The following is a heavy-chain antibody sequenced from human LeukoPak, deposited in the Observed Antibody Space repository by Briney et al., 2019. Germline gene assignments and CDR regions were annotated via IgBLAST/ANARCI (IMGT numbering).Heavy chain of an antibody. Sequence: GGSLRLSCAASGFTFSSYSMTWVRQAPGKGLEWVSSISSSSGYIYYADSVKGRFTISRDNAKNSLYLQMNSLRAEDTAVYYCARDWRAAAGFDYWGQGTLVTVSS. V-gene: IGHV3-21*01. CDR3: ARDWRAAAGFDY. D-gene: IGHD6-13*01. CDR1: GFTFSSYS. CDR2: ISSSSGYI. J-gene: IGHJ4*02.